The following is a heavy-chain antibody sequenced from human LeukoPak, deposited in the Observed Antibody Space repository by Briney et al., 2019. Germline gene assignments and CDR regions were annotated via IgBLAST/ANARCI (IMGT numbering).Heavy chain of an antibody. D-gene: IGHD4-23*01. V-gene: IGHV4-38-2*02. CDR1: GYSISSGYY. Sequence: SETLSLTCSVSGYSISSGYYWGWIRQPPGKGLEWIGGIYHSGSTCYNPSLKSRVTISVDTSKNQFSLKLSSVPAADTAVYYCARGNGGNGAFDIWGQGTMVTVSS. CDR2: IYHSGST. CDR3: ARGNGGNGAFDI. J-gene: IGHJ3*02.